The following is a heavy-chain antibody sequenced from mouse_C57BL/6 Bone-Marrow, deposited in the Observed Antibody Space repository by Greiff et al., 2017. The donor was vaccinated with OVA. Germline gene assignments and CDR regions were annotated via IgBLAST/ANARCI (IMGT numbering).Heavy chain of an antibody. Sequence: QVQLQQSGAELARPGASVKLSCKASGYTFTSYGISWVKQRTGQGLEWIGEIYPRSGNTYYNETFKGKATLTADKSSSTAYMELRSLTSEDSAVYFCARESSWDPFAYWGQGTLVTVSA. J-gene: IGHJ3*01. V-gene: IGHV1-81*01. CDR2: IYPRSGNT. CDR1: GYTFTSYG. CDR3: ARESSWDPFAY. D-gene: IGHD4-1*01.